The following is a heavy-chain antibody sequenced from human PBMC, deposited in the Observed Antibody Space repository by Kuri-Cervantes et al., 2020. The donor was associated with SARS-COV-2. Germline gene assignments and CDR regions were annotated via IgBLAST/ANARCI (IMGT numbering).Heavy chain of an antibody. CDR3: ANDRAAVAVELAPFDY. Sequence: GGSLRLSCAASGFTFSSYAMHWVRQAPGKGLEWVAVISYDGSNKYYADSVKGRFTISRDNSKNTLYLQMNGLRAEDTAVYYCANDRAAVAVELAPFDYWGQGTLVTVSS. CDR1: GFTFSSYA. J-gene: IGHJ4*02. CDR2: ISYDGSNK. D-gene: IGHD6-19*01. V-gene: IGHV3-30-3*02.